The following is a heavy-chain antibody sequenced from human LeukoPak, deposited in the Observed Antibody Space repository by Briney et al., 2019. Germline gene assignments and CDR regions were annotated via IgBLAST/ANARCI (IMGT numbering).Heavy chain of an antibody. CDR1: GYTFTGYY. J-gene: IGHJ4*02. Sequence: ASVKVSCKASGYTFTGYYMHWVRQAPGQGLEWMGRINPNSGGTNYAQKFQGRVTMTRDTSISTAYMELSRLRSDDTAVYYCARYLRGCSGGSCYVYWGQGTLVTVSS. D-gene: IGHD2-15*01. CDR3: ARYLRGCSGGSCYVY. V-gene: IGHV1-2*06. CDR2: INPNSGGT.